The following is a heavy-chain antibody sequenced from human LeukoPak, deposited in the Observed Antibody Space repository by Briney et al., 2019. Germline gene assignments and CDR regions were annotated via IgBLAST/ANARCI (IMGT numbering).Heavy chain of an antibody. V-gene: IGHV4-59*04. CDR1: GGSISSYY. CDR2: IYHSGST. CDR3: AKSSYSIFDY. Sequence: PSETLPLTCTVSGGSISSYYWSWIRQPPGKGLEWIGSIYHSGSTYYNPSLKSRVTISVDTSKNQFSLKLSSVTAADTAVYYCAKSSYSIFDYWGQGTLVTVSS. D-gene: IGHD5-18*01. J-gene: IGHJ4*02.